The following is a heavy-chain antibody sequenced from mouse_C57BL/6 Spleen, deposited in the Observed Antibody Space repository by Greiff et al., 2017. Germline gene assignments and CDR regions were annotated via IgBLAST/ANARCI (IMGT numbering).Heavy chain of an antibody. CDR2: IYPGDGDT. V-gene: IGHV1-80*01. CDR1: GYAFSSYW. CDR3: ARWGPFTTVVARGDYYAMDY. Sequence: QVQLQQSGAELVKPGASVKISCKASGYAFSSYWMNWVKQRPGKGLEWIGQIYPGDGDTNYNGKFKGKATLTADKSSSPAYMQLSSLTSEDSAVYFCARWGPFTTVVARGDYYAMDYWGQGTSVTVSS. J-gene: IGHJ4*01. D-gene: IGHD1-1*01.